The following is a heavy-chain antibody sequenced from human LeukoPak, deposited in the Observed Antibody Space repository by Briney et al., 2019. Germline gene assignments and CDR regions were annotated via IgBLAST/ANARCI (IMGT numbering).Heavy chain of an antibody. Sequence: QPGGSLRLSCAASGFTFSSYSMNWVRQAPGKGLEWVSYISSSSSTIYYADSVKGRFTISRDNAKNSLYLQMNSLRAEDTAVYYCARVYHEFRALDAFDIWGQGTMVTVSS. CDR3: ARVYHEFRALDAFDI. CDR1: GFTFSSYS. J-gene: IGHJ3*02. V-gene: IGHV3-48*01. D-gene: IGHD2-21*01. CDR2: ISSSSSTI.